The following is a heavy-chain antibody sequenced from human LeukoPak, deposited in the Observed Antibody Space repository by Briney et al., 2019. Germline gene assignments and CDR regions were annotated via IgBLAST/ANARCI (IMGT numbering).Heavy chain of an antibody. CDR3: ARGGELLRPADY. CDR2: MNQDGSEK. D-gene: IGHD1-26*01. V-gene: IGHV3-7*01. J-gene: IGHJ4*02. CDR1: GFTFSSYW. Sequence: PGGSLRLSCAASGFTFSSYWMSWVRQAPGKGLEWVANMNQDGSEKYYVDSVKGRFTISRDNAKNSLCLQMNNLRAEDTAVYYCARGGELLRPADYWGQGTLVTVSS.